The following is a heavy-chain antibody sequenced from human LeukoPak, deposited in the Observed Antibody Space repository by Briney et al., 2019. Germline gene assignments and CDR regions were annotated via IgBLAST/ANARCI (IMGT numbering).Heavy chain of an antibody. V-gene: IGHV3-11*01. D-gene: IGHD2/OR15-2a*01. CDR1: GFTFSTNA. CDR2: ISRSGDTL. Sequence: GGSLRLSCLTSGFTFSTNAMTWIRQAPGKGLEWISYISRSGDTLYYADSVEGRFTISRDNAKNSLYLQMNSLRAEDTAVYYCAREVVIFPDYYYYGMDVWGQGTTVTVSS. J-gene: IGHJ6*02. CDR3: AREVVIFPDYYYYGMDV.